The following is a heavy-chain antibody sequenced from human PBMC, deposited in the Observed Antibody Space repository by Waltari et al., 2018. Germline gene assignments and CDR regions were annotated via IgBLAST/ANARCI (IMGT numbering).Heavy chain of an antibody. D-gene: IGHD1-26*01. Sequence: QVHLQQWGAGLLKPSETLSLTCAVYGGPFSGYYWAWLRQPPGKGPGWIGEINRGGNINLTPSLKGRVIMSVDTSKNQVFLKLTSVTAADTAVYYCARAEQGGSAVGPDFQHWGQRTLVTVSS. CDR2: INRGGNI. CDR1: GGPFSGYY. V-gene: IGHV4-34*01. CDR3: ARAEQGGSAVGPDFQH. J-gene: IGHJ1*01.